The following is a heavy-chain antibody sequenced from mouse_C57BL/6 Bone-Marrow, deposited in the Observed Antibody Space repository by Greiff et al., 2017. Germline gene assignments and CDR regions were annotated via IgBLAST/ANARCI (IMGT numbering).Heavy chain of an antibody. CDR1: GYTFTSYW. CDR2: IDPSDSYT. D-gene: IGHD4-1*01. J-gene: IGHJ1*03. CDR3: ASNWDRYVDV. Sequence: QVQLQQPGAELVKPGASVKLSCKASGYTFTSYWMQWVKQRPGQGLAWIGEIDPSDSYTNYNQKFKGKATLTVDTSSSTAYMQLSSLTSEDSAVYYCASNWDRYVDVWGTGTTVTVSS. V-gene: IGHV1-50*01.